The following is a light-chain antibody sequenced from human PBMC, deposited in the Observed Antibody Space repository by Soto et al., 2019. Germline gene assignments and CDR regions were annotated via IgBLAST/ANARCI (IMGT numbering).Light chain of an antibody. Sequence: DIQMTQSPSSLSASVGDRVTITCRASQGVSNYLAWYQQKPGKVPKLLIYSTSTLQSGVPSRFSGSASGTEFTLSISGLQPEDFATYYCQQLNTYLITFGQGTRLEIK. CDR2: STS. V-gene: IGKV1-9*01. J-gene: IGKJ5*01. CDR3: QQLNTYLIT. CDR1: QGVSNY.